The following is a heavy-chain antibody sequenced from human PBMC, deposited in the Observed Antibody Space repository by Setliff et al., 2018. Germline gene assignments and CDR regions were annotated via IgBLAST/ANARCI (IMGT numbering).Heavy chain of an antibody. Sequence: SETLSLTCSVYGESFSNNYWSWIRQSPGKGLEWIGESDHGGNTTIHPSLKSRLTISVDTSKNQFSLKVSSVTAADTAVYYCARTTGSTHNWLDPWGPGTLVTVSS. D-gene: IGHD1-1*01. CDR2: SDHGGNT. CDR1: GESFSNNY. J-gene: IGHJ5*02. V-gene: IGHV4-34*01. CDR3: ARTTGSTHNWLDP.